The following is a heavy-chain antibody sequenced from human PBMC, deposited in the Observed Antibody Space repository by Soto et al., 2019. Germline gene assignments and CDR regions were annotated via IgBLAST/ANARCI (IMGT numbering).Heavy chain of an antibody. Sequence: EVPLVESGGGLVQPGGSLRLSCAASGITLSSYDMHWVRQATGKGLEWVSAIGTAGYTYYSGSVKGRFTISRENAKTSLYLPMNSPKAADTAVYYCARVGAMDDACHIWAEGTMVSVSS. J-gene: IGHJ3*02. CDR2: IGTAGYT. D-gene: IGHD1-26*01. CDR1: GITLSSYD. V-gene: IGHV3-13*01. CDR3: ARVGAMDDACHI.